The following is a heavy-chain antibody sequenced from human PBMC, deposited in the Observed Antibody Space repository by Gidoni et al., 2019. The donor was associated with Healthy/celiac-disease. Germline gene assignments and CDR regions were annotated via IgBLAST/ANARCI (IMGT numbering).Heavy chain of an antibody. V-gene: IGHV4-34*01. D-gene: IGHD6-19*01. CDR3: AREEDSSGSDAFDI. CDR1: GGSFSGYY. J-gene: IGHJ3*02. Sequence: QVQLQQWGAGLLKPSETLSLTCAVYGGSFSGYYWSWIRQPPGKGLEWIGEINHSGSTNYNPSLKSRVTISVDTSKNQFSLKLSSVTAADTAVYYCAREEDSSGSDAFDIWGQGTMVTVSS. CDR2: INHSGST.